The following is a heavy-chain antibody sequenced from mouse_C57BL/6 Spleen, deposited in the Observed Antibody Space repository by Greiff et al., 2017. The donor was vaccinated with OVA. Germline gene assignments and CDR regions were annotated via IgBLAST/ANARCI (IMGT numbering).Heavy chain of an antibody. V-gene: IGHV1-61*01. J-gene: IGHJ2*01. Sequence: QVQLQQPGAELVRPGSSVKLSCKASGYTFTSYWMDWVKQRPGQGLEWIGNIYPSDSETHYNQKFKDKATLTVDKSSSTAYMQLSSLTSEDSAVYYCARGGGLLRFFDYWGQGTTLTVSS. CDR1: GYTFTSYW. D-gene: IGHD2-3*01. CDR2: IYPSDSET. CDR3: ARGGGLLRFFDY.